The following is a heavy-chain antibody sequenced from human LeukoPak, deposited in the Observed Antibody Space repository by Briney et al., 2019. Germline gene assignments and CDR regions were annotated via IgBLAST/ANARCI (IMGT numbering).Heavy chain of an antibody. D-gene: IGHD1-1*01. CDR1: GGSISSYY. V-gene: IGHV4-59*01. Sequence: PSETLSLTCIVSGGSISSYYWSWIRQPPGKGLEWIGYIYYSGSTNYNPSLKSRVTISVDTSKNQFSLKLSSVTAADTAVYYCARGTTTYYYYGMDVWGQGTTVTVSS. CDR2: IYYSGST. CDR3: ARGTTTYYYYGMDV. J-gene: IGHJ6*02.